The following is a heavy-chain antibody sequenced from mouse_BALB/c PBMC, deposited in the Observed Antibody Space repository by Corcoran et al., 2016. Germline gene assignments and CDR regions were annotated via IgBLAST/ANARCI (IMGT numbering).Heavy chain of an antibody. Sequence: QIQLVQSGPELKKPGETVKISCKASGYTFTNYGMNWVKQAPGKGLKWMGWINTYTGEPTYADDFKGRFAFSLETSASTAYLQINNLKNEDMATYFGARARGDYYAMDYWGQGTSVTVSS. J-gene: IGHJ4*01. CDR3: ARARGDYYAMDY. CDR2: INTYTGEP. V-gene: IGHV9-1*02. CDR1: GYTFTNYG.